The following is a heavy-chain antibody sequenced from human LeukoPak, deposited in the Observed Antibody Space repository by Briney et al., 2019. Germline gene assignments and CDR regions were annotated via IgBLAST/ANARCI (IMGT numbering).Heavy chain of an antibody. Sequence: PSETLSLTCTVSGGSISSYYWSWIRQPAGKGLEWIRRIYTSGSTNYNPSLKSRVTMSVDTSKNQFSLKLSSVTAADTAVYYCARARIAAAGEYYMDVWGKGTTVTVSS. J-gene: IGHJ6*03. CDR2: IYTSGST. CDR3: ARARIAAAGEYYMDV. D-gene: IGHD6-13*01. V-gene: IGHV4-4*07. CDR1: GGSISSYY.